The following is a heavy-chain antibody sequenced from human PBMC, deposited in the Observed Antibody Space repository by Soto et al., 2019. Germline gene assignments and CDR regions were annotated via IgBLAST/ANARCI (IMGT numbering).Heavy chain of an antibody. D-gene: IGHD3-10*01. CDR1: GGSISSSSYY. Sequence: SETLSLTCTVSGGSISSSSYYWGWIRQPPGKGLEWIGSIYYSGSTYYNPSLKSRVTISVDTSKNQFSLKLSSVTAADTAVYYCARNSYYYGSTYGCWLDPWGQGTLVTVPQ. CDR3: ARNSYYYGSTYGCWLDP. J-gene: IGHJ5*02. CDR2: IYYSGST. V-gene: IGHV4-39*01.